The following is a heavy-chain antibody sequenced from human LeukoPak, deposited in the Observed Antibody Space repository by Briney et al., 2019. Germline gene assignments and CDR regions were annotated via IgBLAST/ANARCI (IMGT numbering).Heavy chain of an antibody. Sequence: SVKVSCKASGGTFSSYAISWVRQAPGQGLEWMGGIIPIFGTANYAQKFHGRVTITADKSTSTAYMELSSLRSEDTAVYYCARTPYCSGGSCYSGYFDYWGQGTLVTVSS. CDR2: IIPIFGTA. CDR3: ARTPYCSGGSCYSGYFDY. D-gene: IGHD2-15*01. CDR1: GGTFSSYA. J-gene: IGHJ4*02. V-gene: IGHV1-69*06.